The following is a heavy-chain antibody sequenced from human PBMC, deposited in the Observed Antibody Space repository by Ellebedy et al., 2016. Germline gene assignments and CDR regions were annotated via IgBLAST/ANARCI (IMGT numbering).Heavy chain of an antibody. J-gene: IGHJ6*02. V-gene: IGHV3-7*03. CDR1: GFTFSDYW. Sequence: GESLKISCAASGFTFSDYWMSWVRQAPGKGLEWVANIKQDGSEKYYVDSVKGRFTISRDNAKNSLYLQMNSRRAEDTAVYYWARGKGGRGWVYSYYGMDVWGQGTTVTVSS. CDR2: IKQDGSEK. D-gene: IGHD1-26*01. CDR3: ARGKGGRGWVYSYYGMDV.